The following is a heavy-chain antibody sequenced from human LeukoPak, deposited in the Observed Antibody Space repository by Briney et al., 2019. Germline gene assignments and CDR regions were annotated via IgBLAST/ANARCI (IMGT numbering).Heavy chain of an antibody. CDR1: GGSISSYY. V-gene: IGHV4-34*01. CDR3: ARGRTYYYDSSAFDY. D-gene: IGHD3-22*01. Sequence: PSETLSLTCTVSGGSISSYYWSWIRQPPGKGLEWIGEINHSGSTNYNPSPKSRVTISVDTSKNQFSLKLSSVTAADTAVYYCARGRTYYYDSSAFDYWGQGTLVTVSS. J-gene: IGHJ4*02. CDR2: INHSGST.